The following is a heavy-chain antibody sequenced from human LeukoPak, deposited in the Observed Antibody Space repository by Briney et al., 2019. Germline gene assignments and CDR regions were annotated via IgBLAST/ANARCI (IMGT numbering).Heavy chain of an antibody. CDR3: ARVLLKQQLVPGY. V-gene: IGHV1-2*02. D-gene: IGHD6-13*01. CDR2: INPNSGGT. J-gene: IGHJ4*02. CDR1: GYTFTSYY. Sequence: ASVKLSCTASGYTFTSYYMHWVRQAPGQGLEGTGWINPNSGGTKYAQKFQGRVTMTRDTSISTAYMELSRLRSDDTAVYYCARVLLKQQLVPGYWGQGTLVTVSS.